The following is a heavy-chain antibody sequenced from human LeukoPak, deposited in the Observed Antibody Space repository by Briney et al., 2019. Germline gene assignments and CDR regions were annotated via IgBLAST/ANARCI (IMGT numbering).Heavy chain of an antibody. CDR1: GYRFSNYW. V-gene: IGHV5-51*01. CDR3: TRQGVYYSDSSAFYY. D-gene: IGHD3-22*01. CDR2: IYPGDSDT. J-gene: IGHJ4*02. Sequence: GESPKISCKGSGYRFSNYWIGWVRQMPGKGLELMGAIYPGDSDTRYSPSFQGQVTISADKSITTAYLHWSSLRASDTATYFCTRQGVYYSDSSAFYYWGQGTLVTVSS.